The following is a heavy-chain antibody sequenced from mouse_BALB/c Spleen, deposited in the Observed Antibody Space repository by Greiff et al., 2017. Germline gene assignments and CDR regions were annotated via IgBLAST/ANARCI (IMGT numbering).Heavy chain of an antibody. Sequence: EVKLVESGGGLVQPGGSRKLSCAASGFTFSSFGMHWVRQAPEKGLEWVAYISSGSSTTYYADTVKGRFTISRDNPKNTLFLQMTSLRSEDTAMYYCARRSGTKYYAMDYWGQGTSVTVSS. J-gene: IGHJ4*01. V-gene: IGHV5-17*02. D-gene: IGHD4-1*01. CDR2: ISSGSSTT. CDR3: ARRSGTKYYAMDY. CDR1: GFTFSSFG.